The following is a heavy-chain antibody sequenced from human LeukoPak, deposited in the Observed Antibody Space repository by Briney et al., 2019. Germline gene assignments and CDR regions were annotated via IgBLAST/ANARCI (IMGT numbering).Heavy chain of an antibody. CDR1: GFTFSRYW. J-gene: IGHJ4*02. CDR2: INEDGSGK. CDR3: AAVIDY. V-gene: IGHV3-7*01. Sequence: GGSLRLSCAASGFTFSRYWMSWLRQAPGKGLEWVANINEDGSGKYYVDSVKGRFTISRDNAKNSVFLQMNSLRAEDTAVYYCAAVIDYWGQGTLVTVSS.